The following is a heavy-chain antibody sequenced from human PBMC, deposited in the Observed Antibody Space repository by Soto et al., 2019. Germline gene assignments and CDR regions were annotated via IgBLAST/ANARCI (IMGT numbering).Heavy chain of an antibody. J-gene: IGHJ4*02. CDR2: ISRYGDFT. CDR1: GSTFNINA. V-gene: IGHV3-23*01. Sequence: EVQLLESGGDLIQPGGSLRPPGAASGSTFNINAMPWVRQAPGRGLEWVSAISRYGDFTYYADSVEGRFTISRDNSKNTLYLQMNSLRAEDTAVYYCAKDRYLDHDSRGYLFDNWGQGTLVTVSS. D-gene: IGHD3-22*01. CDR3: AKDRYLDHDSRGYLFDN.